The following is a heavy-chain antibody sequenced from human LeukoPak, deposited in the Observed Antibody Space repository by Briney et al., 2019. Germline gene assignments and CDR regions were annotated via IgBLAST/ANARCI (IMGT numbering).Heavy chain of an antibody. CDR2: INPSGGST. CDR1: GYTFTSYY. Sequence: ASVKVSCTASGYTFTSYYMHWVRQAPGQGLEWLGIINPSGGSTSYAQKFQGRVTMTRDTSTSTVYMELSSLRSEDTAVYYCAREDSSGWYVFDYWGQGTLVTVSS. V-gene: IGHV1-46*01. J-gene: IGHJ4*02. D-gene: IGHD6-19*01. CDR3: AREDSSGWYVFDY.